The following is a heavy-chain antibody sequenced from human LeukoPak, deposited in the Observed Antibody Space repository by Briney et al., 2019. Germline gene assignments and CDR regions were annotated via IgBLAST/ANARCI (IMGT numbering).Heavy chain of an antibody. CDR2: ISGSGGST. CDR3: AKADLSTDAFDI. J-gene: IGHJ3*02. Sequence: GGSLRLSCAASGFTFSSYAMSWVRQAPGRGLEWVSGISGSGGSTYYADSVKGRFTISRDNSKNTLYLQMNSLRAEDTALYYCAKADLSTDAFDIWGQGTMVTVSS. CDR1: GFTFSSYA. V-gene: IGHV3-23*01.